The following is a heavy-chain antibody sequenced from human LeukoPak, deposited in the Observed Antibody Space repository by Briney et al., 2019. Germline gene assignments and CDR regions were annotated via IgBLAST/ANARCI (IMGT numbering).Heavy chain of an antibody. V-gene: IGHV4-4*02. CDR1: GGSISSSNW. J-gene: IGHJ4*02. D-gene: IGHD6-19*01. Sequence: SGTLSLTCAVSGGSISSSNWWSWVRQPPGKGLGWIGEIYHSGSTNYNPSLKSRVTISVDKSKNQFSLKLSSVTAADTAVYFCARQVVAVAGTGYFDYWGQGTLVTVSS. CDR2: IYHSGST. CDR3: ARQVVAVAGTGYFDY.